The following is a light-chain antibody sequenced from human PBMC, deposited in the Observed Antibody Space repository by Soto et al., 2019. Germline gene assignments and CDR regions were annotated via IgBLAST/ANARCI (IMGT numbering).Light chain of an antibody. V-gene: IGLV1-40*01. CDR3: QSYDSSLTNAV. J-gene: IGLJ2*01. Sequence: QSVLTQPASVSGSLGQSITISCTGSSSNIGAGYDVHWYQQLPGRAPKLLIYGNNNRPSGVPDRFSGSKSGTSVSLAITGLRGEDEADYHCQSYDSSLTNAVFGGGTKLTVL. CDR1: SSNIGAGYD. CDR2: GNN.